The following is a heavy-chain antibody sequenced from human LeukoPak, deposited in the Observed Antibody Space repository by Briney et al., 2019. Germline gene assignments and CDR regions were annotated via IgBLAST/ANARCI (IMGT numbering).Heavy chain of an antibody. V-gene: IGHV4-59*12. CDR1: GGSISSDY. Sequence: PSETLSLTCTVSGGSISSDYWRWIRQPPGKGLEWIGYIYYSGSTNYNPSLKSPVTISVDTAKNQFSLKPSSVTAADTAVYYCARGTMTTVTYYFDYWGQGTLVTVSS. CDR2: IYYSGST. CDR3: ARGTMTTVTYYFDY. D-gene: IGHD4-17*01. J-gene: IGHJ4*02.